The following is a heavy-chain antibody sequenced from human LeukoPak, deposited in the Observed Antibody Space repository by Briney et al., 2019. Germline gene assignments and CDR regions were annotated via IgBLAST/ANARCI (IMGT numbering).Heavy chain of an antibody. CDR2: IRPDGDRT. D-gene: IGHD6-19*01. CDR1: GFTFSIYA. CDR3: AREQSGTRGWYTVDY. V-gene: IGHV3-23*01. J-gene: IGHJ4*02. Sequence: PGGPLRLSCAPSGFTFSIYAITWVRQAPGKGLEWVSPIRPDGDRTHYANSVRGRFTISRDNSKDTVYLQINGLRVEDTAVYYCAREQSGTRGWYTVDYWGQGTLVTVSS.